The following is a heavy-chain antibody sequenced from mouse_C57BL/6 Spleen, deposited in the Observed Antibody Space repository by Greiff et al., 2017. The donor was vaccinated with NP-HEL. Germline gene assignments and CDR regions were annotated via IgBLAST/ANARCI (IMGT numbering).Heavy chain of an antibody. CDR2: IDPSDSYT. Sequence: QVQLQQPGAELVMPGASVKLSCKASGYTFTSYWMHWVKQRPGQGLEWIGEIDPSDSYTNYNQKFKGKSTLTVDKSSSTAYMQLSSLTSEDSAVYYCARGLDSSGPWAMDYWGQGTSVTVSS. V-gene: IGHV1-69*01. D-gene: IGHD3-2*02. CDR1: GYTFTSYW. J-gene: IGHJ4*01. CDR3: ARGLDSSGPWAMDY.